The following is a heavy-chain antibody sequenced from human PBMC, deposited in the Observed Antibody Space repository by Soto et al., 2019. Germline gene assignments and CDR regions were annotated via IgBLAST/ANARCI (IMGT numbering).Heavy chain of an antibody. CDR2: ISGSADGT. CDR1: GFTLESYA. V-gene: IGHV3-23*01. J-gene: IGHJ3*01. D-gene: IGHD3-3*01. CDR3: AKDTVGGYSFWSGYYSDGLDV. Sequence: EVKLLESGGGLAQRGGSLRLSCVGSGFTLESYAIRLFRQAPGERLQWVAAISGSADGTDYAHSVRGRFTISRDNAKKTVHLQMDSLRVEDTAVYFCAKDTVGGYSFWSGYYSDGLDVWGQGTLVSVS.